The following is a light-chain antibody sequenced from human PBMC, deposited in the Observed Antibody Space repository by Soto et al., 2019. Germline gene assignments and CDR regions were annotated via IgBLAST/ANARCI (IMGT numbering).Light chain of an antibody. V-gene: IGKV3-15*01. CDR2: DAS. J-gene: IGKJ2*01. Sequence: ETVMTQSPATLSVSPGERATLSCRASQSVGSNLAWYQQKPGQAPRLLIYDASTRATGIPARFSGSGSGTEFTLTISSLQSADFAVYYCQQYNYWPYTFGQGTKVEIK. CDR1: QSVGSN. CDR3: QQYNYWPYT.